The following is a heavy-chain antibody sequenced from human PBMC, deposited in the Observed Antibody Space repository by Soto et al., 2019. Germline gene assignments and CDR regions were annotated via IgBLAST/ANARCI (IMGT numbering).Heavy chain of an antibody. D-gene: IGHD5-18*01. Sequence: ASVKVSCKASGYTFTSYAMNWVRQAPGQRLEWMGWINAGNGNTKYSQKFQGRVTITRDTSASTAYMELSSLRSEDTAVYYCARDAGYSYGKTGGQGTLVIVSS. CDR2: INAGNGNT. J-gene: IGHJ4*02. CDR1: GYTFTSYA. V-gene: IGHV1-3*01. CDR3: ARDAGYSYGKT.